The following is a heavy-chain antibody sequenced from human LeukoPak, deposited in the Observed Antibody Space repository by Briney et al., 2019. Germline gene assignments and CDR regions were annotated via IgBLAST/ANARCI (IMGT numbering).Heavy chain of an antibody. V-gene: IGHV5-51*01. D-gene: IGHD2-2*01. Sequence: GESLKISCKGSGYIFTSYSIAWVRQMPGKGLERMGVIYPYDSEIRYSPSFQGQVTISADKSINTAYLQWSSLKASDTAMYYCARRQGCSSTSCPPDYWGQGTLVTVSS. J-gene: IGHJ4*02. CDR1: GYIFTSYS. CDR3: ARRQGCSSTSCPPDY. CDR2: IYPYDSEI.